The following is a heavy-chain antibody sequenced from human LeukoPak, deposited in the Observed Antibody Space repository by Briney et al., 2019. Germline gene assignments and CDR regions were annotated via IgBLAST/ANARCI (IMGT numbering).Heavy chain of an antibody. J-gene: IGHJ3*02. CDR3: ARGYSRAAFDI. D-gene: IGHD2-15*01. V-gene: IGHV3-21*01. Sequence: GGFLRLSCAASGFTVSSNYMSWVRQAPGKGLEWVSSISSSSSYIYYADSVKGRFTVSRDNAKNSLYLQMNSLRAEDTALYYCARGYSRAAFDIWGQGTMVTVSS. CDR2: ISSSSSYI. CDR1: GFTVSSNY.